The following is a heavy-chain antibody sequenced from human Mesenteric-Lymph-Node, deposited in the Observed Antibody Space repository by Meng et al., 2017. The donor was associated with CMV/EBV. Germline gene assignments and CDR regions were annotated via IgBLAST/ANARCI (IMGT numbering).Heavy chain of an antibody. CDR3: ARGKGFWSGPGAFDY. CDR1: GYRFNSYW. D-gene: IGHD3-3*01. V-gene: IGHV5-51*01. J-gene: IGHJ4*02. Sequence: GGSLRLSCKGSGYRFNSYWIGWVRQMPGKGLEWMGIIYPDDSYTRYSPSFQGQVTISADKSISTAYLQWSSLRASDTAMYYCARGKGFWSGPGAFDYWGQGTLVTVSS. CDR2: IYPDDSYT.